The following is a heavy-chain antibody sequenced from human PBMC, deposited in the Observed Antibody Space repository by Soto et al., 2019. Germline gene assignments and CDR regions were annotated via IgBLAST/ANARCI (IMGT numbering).Heavy chain of an antibody. D-gene: IGHD1-26*01. V-gene: IGHV4-59*12. CDR2: IYYSGST. Sequence: SETLSLTCTVSGGSISSYCWSWIRQPPGKGLEWIGYIYYSGSTNYNPSLKSRVTISVDKSKNQFSLKLSSVTAADTAVYYCARVSGSYYYGMDVWGQGTTVTVSS. CDR3: ARVSGSYYYGMDV. CDR1: GGSISSYC. J-gene: IGHJ6*02.